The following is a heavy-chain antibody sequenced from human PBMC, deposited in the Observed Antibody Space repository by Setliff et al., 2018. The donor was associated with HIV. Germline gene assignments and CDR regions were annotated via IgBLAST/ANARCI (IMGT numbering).Heavy chain of an antibody. CDR3: ARDPNTGWYYLDF. V-gene: IGHV4-59*12. CDR1: GGSISFYY. J-gene: IGHJ4*02. Sequence: ASETLSLTCSISGGSISFYYWNWLRQTPGKGLEWIAYTFDNGSTKYNPSLKSRFTMSVDSSGNQFSLTLTSVTAADTAVYYCARDPNTGWYYLDFWGPGALVTVSS. D-gene: IGHD6-19*01. CDR2: TFDNGST.